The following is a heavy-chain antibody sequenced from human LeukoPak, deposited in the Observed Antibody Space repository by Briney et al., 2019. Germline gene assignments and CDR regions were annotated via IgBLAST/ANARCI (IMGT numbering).Heavy chain of an antibody. CDR2: ICTAGDT. CDR1: GFTFSSYD. J-gene: IGHJ5*02. D-gene: IGHD3-22*01. V-gene: IGHV3-13*01. Sequence: GGSLGLSCAASGFTFSSYDMHWVRHATGKGLERVSTICTAGDTYYPGPVKGRFTISKENAKNSLYLQMNSLRAGDTAVYYCARGDDSSGYFSAWAQGTLVTVSS. CDR3: ARGDDSSGYFSA.